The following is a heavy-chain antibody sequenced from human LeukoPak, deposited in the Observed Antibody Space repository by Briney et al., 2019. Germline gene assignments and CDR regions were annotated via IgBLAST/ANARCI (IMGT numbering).Heavy chain of an antibody. D-gene: IGHD2-2*01. CDR2: ISSSSSTI. CDR3: ARAVCSSTSCYVYYYYGMDV. J-gene: IGHJ6*02. Sequence: PGGSLGLSCAASGFTFSSYSMNWVRQAPGKGLEWVSYISSSSSTIYYADSVKGRFTISRDNAKNSLYLQMNSLRAEDTAVYYCARAVCSSTSCYVYYYYGMDVWGQGTTVTVSS. CDR1: GFTFSSYS. V-gene: IGHV3-48*01.